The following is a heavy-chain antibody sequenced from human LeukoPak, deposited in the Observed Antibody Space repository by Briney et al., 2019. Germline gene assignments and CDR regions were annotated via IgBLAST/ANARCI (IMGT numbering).Heavy chain of an antibody. D-gene: IGHD6-25*01. Sequence: GGSLRLSCAASGFTFSSYAMTWVRQAPGKGLEWVANIKQDRSEKYYVDSVKGRFTISRDNAKNSLYLQMNSLRAEDTAVYYCARGGYFTTDAFDIWGQGTMVTVSS. CDR1: GFTFSSYA. V-gene: IGHV3-7*03. CDR3: ARGGYFTTDAFDI. CDR2: IKQDRSEK. J-gene: IGHJ3*02.